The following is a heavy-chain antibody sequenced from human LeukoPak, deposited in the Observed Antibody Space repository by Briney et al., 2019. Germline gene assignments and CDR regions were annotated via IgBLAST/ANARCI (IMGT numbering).Heavy chain of an antibody. Sequence: ASVKVSCKASGGTFSSYAISWVRQAPGQRLEWMGWISAYNGNTNYAQKLQGRVTMTTDTSTSTAYMELRSLRSDDTAVYYCARDGKVRGPDYWGQGTLVTVSS. J-gene: IGHJ4*02. CDR1: GGTFSSYA. V-gene: IGHV1-18*01. CDR2: ISAYNGNT. D-gene: IGHD1-26*01. CDR3: ARDGKVRGPDY.